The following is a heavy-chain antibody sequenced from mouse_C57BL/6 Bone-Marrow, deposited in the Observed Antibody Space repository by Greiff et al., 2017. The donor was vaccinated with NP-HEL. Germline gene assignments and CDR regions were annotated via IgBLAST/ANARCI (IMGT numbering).Heavy chain of an antibody. CDR1: GYTFTSYW. CDR3: AGSYDYYYFDY. Sequence: VKLQESGAELVKPGASVKLSCKASGYTFTSYWMHWVKQRPGQGLEWIGMIHPNSGSTNYNEKFKSKATLTVDKSSSTAYMQLSSLTSEDSAVYYCAGSYDYYYFDYWGQGTTLTVSS. D-gene: IGHD2-4*01. V-gene: IGHV1-64*01. CDR2: IHPNSGST. J-gene: IGHJ2*01.